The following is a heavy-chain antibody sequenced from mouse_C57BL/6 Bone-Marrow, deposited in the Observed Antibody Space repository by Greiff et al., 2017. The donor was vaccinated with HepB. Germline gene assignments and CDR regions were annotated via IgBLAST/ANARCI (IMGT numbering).Heavy chain of an antibody. D-gene: IGHD1-1*01. CDR3: ARGYYGSSHWYFDV. J-gene: IGHJ1*03. CDR1: GYSFTDYN. CDR2: INPNYGTT. V-gene: IGHV1-39*01. Sequence: VQLQQSGPELVKPGASVKISCKASGYSFTDYNMNWVKQSNGKSLEWIGVINPNYGTTSYNQKFKGKATLTVDQSSSTAYMQLNSLTSEDSAVYYGARGYYGSSHWYFDVWGTGTTVTVSS.